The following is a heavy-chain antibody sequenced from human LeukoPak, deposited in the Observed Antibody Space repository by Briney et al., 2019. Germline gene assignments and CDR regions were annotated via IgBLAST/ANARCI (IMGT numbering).Heavy chain of an antibody. D-gene: IGHD2-15*01. CDR2: FDPEDGET. J-gene: IGHJ1*01. CDR3: ATFEAYCSGGSCYSSALGYFQH. V-gene: IGHV1-24*01. Sequence: ASVKVSCKVPGYTLTELSMHSVRQAPGKGLEWMGGFDPEDGETLYAQKFQGRVTMTEDTSTDTAYMELSSLRSEDTAVYYCATFEAYCSGGSCYSSALGYFQHWGQGTLVTVSS. CDR1: GYTLTELS.